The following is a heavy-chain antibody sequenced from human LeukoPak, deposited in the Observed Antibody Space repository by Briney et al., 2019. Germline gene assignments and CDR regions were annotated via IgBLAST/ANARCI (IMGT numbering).Heavy chain of an antibody. J-gene: IGHJ4*02. CDR1: GGNFINSA. D-gene: IGHD3-16*01. CDR2: IIPVFGTP. CDR3: VLVGDGRIGMGLLGSFDY. Sequence: SVTVSCKASGGNFINSAFVWVRQAPGQGLQWMGGIIPVFGTPNYADTFQGRATIRADESTNTAYLDLTSLRSEDTAIYFCVLVGDGRIGMGLLGSFDYWGQGSLVIVSP. V-gene: IGHV1-69*01.